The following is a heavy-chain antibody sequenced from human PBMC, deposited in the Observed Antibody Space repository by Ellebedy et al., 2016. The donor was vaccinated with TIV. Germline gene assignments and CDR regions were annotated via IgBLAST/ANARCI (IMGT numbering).Heavy chain of an antibody. CDR3: AREWYIQFDY. V-gene: IGHV3-11*05. CDR1: GFTFSDYH. CDR2: ISGRSSST. D-gene: IGHD2-8*01. J-gene: IGHJ4*02. Sequence: GESLKISXAASGFTFSDYHMSWIRQVPGKGLEWVSNISGRSSSTTYADSVRGRFTISRDDAKDSLYLQMSSLRPEDTAVYYCAREWYIQFDYWGQGTLVTVSS.